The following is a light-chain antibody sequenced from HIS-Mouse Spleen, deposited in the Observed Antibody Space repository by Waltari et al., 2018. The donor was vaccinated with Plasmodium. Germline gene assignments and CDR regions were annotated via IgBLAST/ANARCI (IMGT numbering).Light chain of an antibody. CDR3: CSYAGSYTYV. CDR2: DVS. Sequence: QSALTQPRSVSGSPGQSVTISCTGTSSDVGGYNYVSWYQQHPGKAPKLMIYDVSKRTSGVPVRCSGAKSGNTASLTISGLQAEDEADYYCCSYAGSYTYVFGTGTKVTVL. J-gene: IGLJ1*01. V-gene: IGLV2-11*01. CDR1: SSDVGGYNY.